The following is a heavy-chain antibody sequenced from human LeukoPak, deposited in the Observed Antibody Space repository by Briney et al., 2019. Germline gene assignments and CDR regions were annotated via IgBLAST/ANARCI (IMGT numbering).Heavy chain of an antibody. CDR3: ARDKQWELLDAFDI. J-gene: IGHJ3*02. CDR1: GFTFSSYS. Sequence: GGSLRLSCAASGFTFSSYSMNWVRQAPGKGLEWVSSISSSSSHIYYADSVKGRFTISRGNAKNSLYLQMNSLRAEDTAVYYCARDKQWELLDAFDIWGQGTMVTVSS. D-gene: IGHD1-26*01. CDR2: ISSSSSHI. V-gene: IGHV3-21*01.